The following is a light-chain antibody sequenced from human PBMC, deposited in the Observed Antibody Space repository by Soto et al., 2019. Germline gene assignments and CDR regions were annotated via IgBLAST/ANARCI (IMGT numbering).Light chain of an antibody. CDR3: QQYYSTPRT. V-gene: IGKV4-1*01. CDR2: WAS. CDR1: QSVLYSSNNKNY. J-gene: IGKJ1*01. Sequence: DIVMTQSPDSLAVSLGARATINCKSSQSVLYSSNNKNYLAWYQQKPGQPPKLLIYWASTRESGVPDRFSGSGSGTDFTLTISSLQAEGVAVDCCQQYYSTPRTFGLGSKEEGK.